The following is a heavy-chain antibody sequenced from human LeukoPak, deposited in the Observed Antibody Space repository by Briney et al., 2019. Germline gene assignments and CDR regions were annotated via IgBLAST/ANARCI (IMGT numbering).Heavy chain of an antibody. CDR3: ARENGAATTIDY. J-gene: IGHJ4*02. CDR2: IYYSGST. D-gene: IGHD5-12*01. CDR1: GGSISSYY. Sequence: SETLSLTCTVSGGSISSYYWSWIRQPPGKGLEWIGYIYYSGSTNYNPSLKSRVTISVDTSKNQFSLKLSSVTAADTAVYYCARENGAATTIDYWGQGTLVTVSS. V-gene: IGHV4-59*01.